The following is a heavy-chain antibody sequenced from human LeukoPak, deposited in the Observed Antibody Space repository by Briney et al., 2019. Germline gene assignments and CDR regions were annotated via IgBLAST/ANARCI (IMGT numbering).Heavy chain of an antibody. Sequence: NTSETLSLTCAVYGGSFSGYYWSWIRQPPGKGLEWIGEINHSGSTNYNPSLKSRVTISVDTSKNQFPLKLSSVTAADTAVYYCARDPSWFDPWGQGTLVTVSS. CDR3: ARDPSWFDP. CDR1: GGSFSGYY. CDR2: INHSGST. J-gene: IGHJ5*02. V-gene: IGHV4-34*01.